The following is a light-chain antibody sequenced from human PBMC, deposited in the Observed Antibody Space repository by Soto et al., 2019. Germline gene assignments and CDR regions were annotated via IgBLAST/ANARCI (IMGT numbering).Light chain of an antibody. CDR1: SSDVGGYNY. Sequence: QSVLTQPASVSGSPGQSLTISCAGTSSDVGGYNYVSWYQQHPGKAPKLMIYDVSNRPSGVSNRFSGSKSGNTASLTISGFQAEDEADYYRSSYTSSSTPYVFGTGTKVTVL. CDR2: DVS. J-gene: IGLJ1*01. CDR3: SSYTSSSTPYV. V-gene: IGLV2-14*01.